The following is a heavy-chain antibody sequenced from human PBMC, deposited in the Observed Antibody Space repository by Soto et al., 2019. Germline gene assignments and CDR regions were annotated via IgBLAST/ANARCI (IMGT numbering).Heavy chain of an antibody. Sequence: PSETLSLTCAVYGGSFSGYYWSWIRQPPGKGLEWIGEINHSGSTNYNPSLKSRVTISVDTSKNQFSLKLSSVTAADTAVYYCARVSRVVPAAGYYYYGMDVWGQGTTVTVSS. CDR3: ARVSRVVPAAGYYYYGMDV. CDR1: GGSFSGYY. D-gene: IGHD2-2*01. CDR2: INHSGST. V-gene: IGHV4-34*01. J-gene: IGHJ6*02.